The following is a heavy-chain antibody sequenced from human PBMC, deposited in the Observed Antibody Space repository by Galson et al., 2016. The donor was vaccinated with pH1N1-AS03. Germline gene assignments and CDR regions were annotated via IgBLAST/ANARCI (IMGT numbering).Heavy chain of an antibody. Sequence: SLRLSCAASGFIFNNHWMHWVRQPPGEGLVWVSRIDNDGRNTDYADSVKGRFIISSDNAKNTLYLEMNSLRVEDTSVYYCARDGMRGDACDIWGQGTMVTVSP. CDR1: GFIFNNHW. CDR2: IDNDGRNT. D-gene: IGHD1-1*01. CDR3: ARDGMRGDACDI. J-gene: IGHJ3*02. V-gene: IGHV3-74*01.